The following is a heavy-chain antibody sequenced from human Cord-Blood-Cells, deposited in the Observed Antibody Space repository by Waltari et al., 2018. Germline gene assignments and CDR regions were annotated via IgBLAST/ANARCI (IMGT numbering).Heavy chain of an antibody. V-gene: IGHV4-34*01. D-gene: IGHD3-10*01. Sequence: QVQLQQWGAGLLQPSETLSLTCAVHGGSFSGSYWSWFRQPPGKGLEWIGEINHSGSTNYNPSLKSRVTISVDTSKNQFSLKLSSVTAADTAVYYCARTQGGSGSYSASFDYWGQGTLVTVSS. CDR2: INHSGST. J-gene: IGHJ4*02. CDR1: GGSFSGSY. CDR3: ARTQGGSGSYSASFDY.